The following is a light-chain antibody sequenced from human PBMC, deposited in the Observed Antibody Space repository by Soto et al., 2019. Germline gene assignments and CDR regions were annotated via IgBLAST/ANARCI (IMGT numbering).Light chain of an antibody. CDR2: AAS. V-gene: IGKV1-5*01. J-gene: IGKJ1*01. CDR3: QHYKSYSEA. CDR1: QTITNL. Sequence: IQWTPSPSTLSSSVGDRVTITGRASQTITNLLAWFQQKPGKAPKLLIYAASSLQSGVPSRFSGSGSGTEFTLTICSLQPDDFAPYYCQHYKSYSEAFGQGANVDFK.